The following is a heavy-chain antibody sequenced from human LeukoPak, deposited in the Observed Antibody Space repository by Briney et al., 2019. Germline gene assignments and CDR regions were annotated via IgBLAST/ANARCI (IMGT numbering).Heavy chain of an antibody. CDR1: GFTFSSYA. D-gene: IGHD3-22*01. CDR3: ARYYYDSSGYYYFDY. V-gene: IGHV3-30-3*01. CDR2: ISYDGSNK. Sequence: GGSLRLSCAASGFTFSSYAMHWVRQAPGKGLEWVAVISYDGSNKYYADSVKGRFTISRDNSKNTLYLQMNSLRAEDTAVYYCARYYYDSSGYYYFDYWGQGTLVTVSS. J-gene: IGHJ4*02.